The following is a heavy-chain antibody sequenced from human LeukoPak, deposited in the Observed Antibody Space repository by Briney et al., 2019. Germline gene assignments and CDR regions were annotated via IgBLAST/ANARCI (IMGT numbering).Heavy chain of an antibody. V-gene: IGHV3-23*01. Sequence: GGSLRLSCAASGFTFSSYAMSWVRQAPGKGLEWVSAISGSGGSTYYADSVKGRFTISRDNSKNTLYLQMNSLRAEDTAVYYCAKDETEGSGSPSLDIDYWGQGTLVTVSS. CDR1: GFTFSSYA. CDR2: ISGSGGST. D-gene: IGHD3-10*01. CDR3: AKDETEGSGSPSLDIDY. J-gene: IGHJ4*02.